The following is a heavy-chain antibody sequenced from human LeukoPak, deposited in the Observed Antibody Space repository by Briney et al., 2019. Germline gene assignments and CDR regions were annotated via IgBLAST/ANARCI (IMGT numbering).Heavy chain of an antibody. CDR1: GYTLTGYY. Sequence: ASVKVSCKASGYTLTGYYIHWVRQAPGQGLEWMGWINPNSGGTNYAQNFQGRVTMTRDTSISAAYMELSRLKSDDTAVYYCARGLTVTPIDYWGQGALVTVSS. V-gene: IGHV1-2*02. J-gene: IGHJ4*02. D-gene: IGHD4-17*01. CDR3: ARGLTVTPIDY. CDR2: INPNSGGT.